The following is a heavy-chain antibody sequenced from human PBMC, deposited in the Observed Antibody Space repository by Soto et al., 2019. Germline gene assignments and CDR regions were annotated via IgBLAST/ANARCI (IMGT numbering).Heavy chain of an antibody. D-gene: IGHD2-2*01. J-gene: IGHJ5*02. CDR1: GYTFSNYG. CDR3: SRVVPGAEAWFGP. CDR2: ISLYSDGT. Sequence: SVNVSCKTSGYTFSNYGITVVRQAPGQPLEWLGWISLYSDGTNYAQKFQGRVSMTTDTSTTTAYMELRSLRSDDTAVYYWSRVVPGAEAWFGPRGQGTLGLVSS. V-gene: IGHV1-18*01.